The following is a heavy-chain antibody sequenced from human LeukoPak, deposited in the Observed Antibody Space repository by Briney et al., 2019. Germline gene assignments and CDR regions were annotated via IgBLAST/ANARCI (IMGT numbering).Heavy chain of an antibody. Sequence: ASVKVSCKASGYTFTDYYMHWVRQAPGQGFEWMGWINPNDGDTNYAQKFQGRVAMTRDTSISTAHMEVSRLRSDDTAVYYCARANFLYCSSSTCLFDYWGQGTLVTVSS. V-gene: IGHV1-2*02. D-gene: IGHD2-2*01. CDR3: ARANFLYCSSSTCLFDY. J-gene: IGHJ4*02. CDR1: GYTFTDYY. CDR2: INPNDGDT.